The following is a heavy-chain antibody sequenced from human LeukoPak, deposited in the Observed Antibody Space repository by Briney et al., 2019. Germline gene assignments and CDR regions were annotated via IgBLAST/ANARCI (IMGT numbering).Heavy chain of an antibody. D-gene: IGHD2-21*02. CDR2: ISPDGREK. V-gene: IGHV3-30*18. J-gene: IGHJ3*01. CDR3: AKPRLGDPWAFDV. Sequence: PGPSLRLSCAGSVFTLSTYGMHCASQAAGRGLGWVAGISPDGREKYYRDSVKGPFTISRDNSKSTLTLQKNSLRPEDTAVYYCAKPRLGDPWAFDVWGQGTMVTVSA. CDR1: VFTLSTYG.